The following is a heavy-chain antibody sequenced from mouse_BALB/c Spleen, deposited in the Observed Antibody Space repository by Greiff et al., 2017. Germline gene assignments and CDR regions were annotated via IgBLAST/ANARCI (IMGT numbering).Heavy chain of an antibody. V-gene: IGHV1-84*02. CDR3: ARRGGYPFAY. CDR1: GYTFTDYY. Sequence: LMESGPELVKPGASVKISCKASGYTFTDYYINWVKQKPGQGLEWIGWIYPGSGNTKYNEKFKGKATLTVDTSSSTAYMQLSSLTSEDTAVYFCARRGGYPFAYWGQGTLVTVSA. CDR2: IYPGSGNT. D-gene: IGHD2-2*01. J-gene: IGHJ3*01.